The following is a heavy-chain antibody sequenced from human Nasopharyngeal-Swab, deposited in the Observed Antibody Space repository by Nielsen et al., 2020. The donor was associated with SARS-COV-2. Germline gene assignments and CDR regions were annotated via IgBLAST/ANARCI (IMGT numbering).Heavy chain of an antibody. CDR3: ARDLHCSGGSCYSYGMDV. CDR1: GFTFSSYW. D-gene: IGHD2-15*01. J-gene: IGHJ6*02. Sequence: GALRLSCAASGFTFSSYWMSWVRQAPGKGLEWVANIKQDGSEKYYVDSVKGRFTISRDNAKNSLYLQMNSLRAEDTAVYYCARDLHCSGGSCYSYGMDVWGQGTTVTVSS. CDR2: IKQDGSEK. V-gene: IGHV3-7*01.